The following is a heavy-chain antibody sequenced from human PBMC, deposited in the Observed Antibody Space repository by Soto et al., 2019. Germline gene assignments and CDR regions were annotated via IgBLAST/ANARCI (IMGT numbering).Heavy chain of an antibody. CDR3: ARRWGCSGGSCYWPDAFDI. V-gene: IGHV4-59*12. J-gene: IGHJ3*02. CDR2: IYHSGST. CDR1: GGSISSYY. D-gene: IGHD2-15*01. Sequence: SETLSLTCTVSGGSISSYYWSWIRQPPGKGLEWIGYIYHSGSTNYNPSLKSRVTISVDKSKNQFSLKLSSVTAADTAVYYCARRWGCSGGSCYWPDAFDIWGQVTMVTVSS.